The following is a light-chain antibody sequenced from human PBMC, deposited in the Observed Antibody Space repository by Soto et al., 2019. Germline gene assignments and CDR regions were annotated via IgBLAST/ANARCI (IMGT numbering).Light chain of an antibody. CDR1: EDISRY. CDR2: AAS. J-gene: IGKJ5*01. V-gene: IGKV1-9*01. CDR3: QQLKNYPIT. Sequence: SELTQSPCSMSASLGDRVTFTCRASEDISRYLAWYQQKPGTAPKLLIYAASALHSGVPSRFSGSGSGTDFTLTISSLQPEDFAIYFCQQLKNYPITFGQGTRLEI.